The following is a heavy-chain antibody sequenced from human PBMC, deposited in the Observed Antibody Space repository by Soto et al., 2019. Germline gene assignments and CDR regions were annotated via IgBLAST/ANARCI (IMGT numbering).Heavy chain of an antibody. V-gene: IGHV3-7*01. CDR1: GFTFSSYW. Sequence: HPGGSLRLSCAASGFTFSSYWISWVRQAPGKGLEWVANIKQDGSEKYYVDSVKGRFTISRDNAKNSLYLQMNSLRAEDTAVYYCARDQDSSGWYDAYDIWSQGTMVTVSS. J-gene: IGHJ3*02. D-gene: IGHD6-19*01. CDR2: IKQDGSEK. CDR3: ARDQDSSGWYDAYDI.